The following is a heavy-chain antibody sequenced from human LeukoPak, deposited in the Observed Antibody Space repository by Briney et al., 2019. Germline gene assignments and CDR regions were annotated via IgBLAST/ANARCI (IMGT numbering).Heavy chain of an antibody. D-gene: IGHD1-1*01. CDR1: GFTFTNYA. Sequence: PGGSLRLSCAASGFTFTNYAMTWVRQAPGKGLEWISGISKSGDITFYADSVEGRFTISRDTSKSAVYLQMNNLRAEDTAIYYCAKDASTTNNFYFFDCWGQGALATVSS. CDR3: AKDASTTNNFYFFDC. V-gene: IGHV3-23*01. CDR2: ISKSGDIT. J-gene: IGHJ4*02.